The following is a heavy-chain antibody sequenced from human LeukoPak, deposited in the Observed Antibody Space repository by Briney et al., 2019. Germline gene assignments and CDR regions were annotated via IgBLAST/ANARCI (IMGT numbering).Heavy chain of an antibody. Sequence: GGSLRLSCAASGFTFSSYAMSRVRQAPGKGLEWVSAISGSGGSTYYADSVKGRFTISRDNSKNTLYLQMNSLRAEDTAVYYCAKYCSSTSCYMGYFDYWGQGTLVTVSS. J-gene: IGHJ4*02. CDR3: AKYCSSTSCYMGYFDY. D-gene: IGHD2-2*02. V-gene: IGHV3-23*01. CDR2: ISGSGGST. CDR1: GFTFSSYA.